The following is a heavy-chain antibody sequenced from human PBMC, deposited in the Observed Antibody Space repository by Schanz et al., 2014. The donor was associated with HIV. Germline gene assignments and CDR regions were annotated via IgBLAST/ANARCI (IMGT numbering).Heavy chain of an antibody. CDR3: ANQRYSGTYRPFDY. Sequence: EVLLVESGGGFVQPGGSLRLSCATSGFPFAAYAMTWVRQAPGKGLGWVSAIDGVGDNTYYADSVKGRFTISRDNSKNTVYLRMSGLRAEDTAVYYCANQRYSGTYRPFDYWGRGTLVTVSS. J-gene: IGHJ4*02. CDR1: GFPFAAYA. D-gene: IGHD1-26*01. V-gene: IGHV3-23*04. CDR2: IDGVGDNT.